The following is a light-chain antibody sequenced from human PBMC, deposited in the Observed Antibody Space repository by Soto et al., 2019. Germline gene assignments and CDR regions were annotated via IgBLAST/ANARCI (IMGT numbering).Light chain of an antibody. Sequence: QSALTQPASVSGSPGQSITISCTGTSSDVGAYNYVSWYQQHPGKVPKLRIYDVSNRPSGVSNRFSGSKSGNTASLTLSGLQAEDEADYYGSSYTNSKSYVFGTGTKLTVL. V-gene: IGLV2-14*03. CDR3: SSYTNSKSYV. CDR1: SSDVGAYNY. J-gene: IGLJ1*01. CDR2: DVS.